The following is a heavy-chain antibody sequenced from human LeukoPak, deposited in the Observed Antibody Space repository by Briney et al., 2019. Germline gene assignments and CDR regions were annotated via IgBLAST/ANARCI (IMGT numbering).Heavy chain of an antibody. J-gene: IGHJ4*02. CDR1: GFTFSAYW. CDR2: ITWNSGSI. Sequence: PGGSLRLSCAASGFTFSAYWMHWVRQAPGKGLEWVSGITWNSGSIGYADSVKGRFTISRDNAKNSLYLQMNSLRPEDTALYYCAKATSNYDYGDYVPFDYWGQGTLVTVSS. D-gene: IGHD4-17*01. V-gene: IGHV3-9*01. CDR3: AKATSNYDYGDYVPFDY.